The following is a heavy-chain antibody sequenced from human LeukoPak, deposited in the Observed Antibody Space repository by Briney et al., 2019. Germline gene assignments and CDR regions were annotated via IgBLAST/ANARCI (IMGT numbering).Heavy chain of an antibody. V-gene: IGHV3-23*01. CDR2: ISTSGTST. J-gene: IGHJ4*02. CDR3: AKRPGHFDY. Sequence: GGSLRPSCAASGFTFSRNAMSWVRRAPGKGLEWVSGISTSGTSTNYADSVKGRFTISRDNSKNTLYLQMNSLTAEDTAVYYCAKRPGHFDYWGQGILVTVSS. CDR1: GFTFSRNA.